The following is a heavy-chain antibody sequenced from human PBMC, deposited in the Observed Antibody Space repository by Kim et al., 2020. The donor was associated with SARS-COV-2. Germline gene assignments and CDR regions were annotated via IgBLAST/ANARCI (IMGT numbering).Heavy chain of an antibody. CDR3: ARQKGIAARGGGMDV. CDR1: GFTFSSYG. CDR2: IWYDGSNK. Sequence: GGSLRLSCAASGFTFSSYGMHWVRQAPGKGLEWVAVIWYDGSNKYYADSVKGRFTISRDNSKNTLYMQMNSLRAEDTAVYYCARQKGIAARGGGMDVWGQGTTVTVSS. D-gene: IGHD6-13*01. J-gene: IGHJ6*02. V-gene: IGHV3-33*01.